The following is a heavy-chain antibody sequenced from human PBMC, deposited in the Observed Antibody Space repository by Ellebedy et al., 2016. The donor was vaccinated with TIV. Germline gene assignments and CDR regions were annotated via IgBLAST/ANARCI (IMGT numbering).Heavy chain of an antibody. Sequence: SETLSLTCTVSDVSIISDTYYWGWVRQPPGKGLEWIGTMYHSGSTYSNPSLKSRATISVDTSKNRFSLNLRSVTAADTAGYLWARHSANYDVFTGYSPSAFDIWGQGTMVTVSS. J-gene: IGHJ3*02. CDR3: ARHSANYDVFTGYSPSAFDI. CDR1: DVSIISDTYY. V-gene: IGHV4-39*07. D-gene: IGHD3-9*01. CDR2: MYHSGST.